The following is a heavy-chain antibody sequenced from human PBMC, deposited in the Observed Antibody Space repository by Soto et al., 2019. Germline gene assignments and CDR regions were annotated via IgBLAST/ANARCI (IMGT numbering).Heavy chain of an antibody. CDR2: IGTAGDT. CDR1: GFTFSSYD. CDR3: AGWNYYYGMDV. Sequence: EVQLVESGGGLVQPGGSLRLSCAASGFTFSSYDTHWVRQPTGKGLEWVSGIGTAGDTYYPGSVKGRFTISRENAKNSLYLQMNSLRAGDTAVYYCAGWNYYYGMDVWGQGTTVTVSS. D-gene: IGHD6-19*01. V-gene: IGHV3-13*01. J-gene: IGHJ6*02.